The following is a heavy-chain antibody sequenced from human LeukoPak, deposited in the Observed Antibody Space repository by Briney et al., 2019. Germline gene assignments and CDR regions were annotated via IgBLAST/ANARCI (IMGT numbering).Heavy chain of an antibody. CDR3: ASGPSGSYLRA. CDR2: IYSGGST. CDR1: GLTFSSNY. V-gene: IGHV3-53*01. D-gene: IGHD1-26*01. J-gene: IGHJ5*02. Sequence: GGSLRLSCAASGLTFSSNYMNWVRQAPGKGLEWVSVIYSGGSTYYADSVKGRFTISRDNSKNTLYLQMNSLRVEDTAVYYCASGPSGSYLRAWGQGTLVTVSS.